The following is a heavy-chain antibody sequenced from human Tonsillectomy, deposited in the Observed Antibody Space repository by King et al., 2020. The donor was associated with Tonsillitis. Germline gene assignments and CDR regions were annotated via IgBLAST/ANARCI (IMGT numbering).Heavy chain of an antibody. J-gene: IGHJ4*02. CDR1: GDSISSNSYY. V-gene: IGHV4-39*01. D-gene: IGHD5-18*01. CDR2: IYFSGYT. Sequence: QLQESGPGLVKPSETLSLTCTVSGDSISSNSYYWGWIRQPPGKGLEWSARIYFSGYTYYNPSLKSRVTISVDTSKSQFSLKLRSVTAADTAVYYCARAVGYGPLYYFDYWGQGALVTVSS. CDR3: ARAVGYGPLYYFDY.